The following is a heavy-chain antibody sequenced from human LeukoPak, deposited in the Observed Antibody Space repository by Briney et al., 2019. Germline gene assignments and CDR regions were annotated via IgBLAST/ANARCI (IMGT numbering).Heavy chain of an antibody. CDR3: AKDRSDIVVVPATGFDP. J-gene: IGHJ5*02. D-gene: IGHD2-2*01. CDR1: GYTFTGYY. Sequence: GASVKVSCKASGYTFTGYYMHWVRQAPGQGLEWMGWINPNSGGTNYAQKFQGRVTMTRDTSISTAYMELSRLRSDDTAVYYCAKDRSDIVVVPATGFDPWGQGTLVTVSS. CDR2: INPNSGGT. V-gene: IGHV1-2*02.